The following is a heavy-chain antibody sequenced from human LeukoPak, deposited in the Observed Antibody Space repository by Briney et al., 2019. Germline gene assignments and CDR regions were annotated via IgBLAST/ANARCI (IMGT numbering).Heavy chain of an antibody. CDR1: GFALRSYA. CDR3: AKNPYGDYVLDYYYYMDV. D-gene: IGHD4-17*01. Sequence: GGSLRLSCAASGFALRSYAMHWVRQAPGKGLEWVAFIRYDGRYKYYADSVKARFTIYRDNSKNTLSLQMNSLRAEDTAVYYCAKNPYGDYVLDYYYYMDVWGKGTTVTISS. J-gene: IGHJ6*03. CDR2: IRYDGRYK. V-gene: IGHV3-30*02.